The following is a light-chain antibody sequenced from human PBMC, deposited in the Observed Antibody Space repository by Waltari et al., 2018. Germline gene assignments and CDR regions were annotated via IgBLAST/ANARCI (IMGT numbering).Light chain of an antibody. Sequence: SSELTQDPTVSVAMGQTVRITCQGDSLRSYYASWYQQRPGQAPVLVIFDRNDRPPGVPDRFSGSSSDNTAVLTITGAQAEDEASYYCHSRDASGVGGSFGGGTKLTVL. CDR1: SLRSYY. CDR3: HSRDASGVGGS. V-gene: IGLV3-19*01. CDR2: DRN. J-gene: IGLJ2*01.